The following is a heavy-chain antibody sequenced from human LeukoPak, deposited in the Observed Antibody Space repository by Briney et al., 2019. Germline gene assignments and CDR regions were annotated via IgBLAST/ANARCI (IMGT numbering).Heavy chain of an antibody. Sequence: GGSLRLSCAASGFTFSSYAMSWVRQAPGKRLEWVSAISGSGGSTYYADSVKGRFTISRDNSKNTLYLQMNSLRAEDTAVYYCAKPGYRGFDHPTFPIVVVVAAPLDYWGQGTLVTVSS. D-gene: IGHD2-15*01. J-gene: IGHJ4*02. CDR2: ISGSGGST. CDR3: AKPGYRGFDHPTFPIVVVVAAPLDY. V-gene: IGHV3-23*01. CDR1: GFTFSSYA.